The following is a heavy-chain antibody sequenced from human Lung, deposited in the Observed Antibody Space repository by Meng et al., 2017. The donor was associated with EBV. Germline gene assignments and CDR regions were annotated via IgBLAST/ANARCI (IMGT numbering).Heavy chain of an antibody. Sequence: VQLVQPGAAVKKPXPSVKVSCKTSGGTFRSDAVRWVRQAPGQGLEWMGGLIPMSDAPHYAQKFQDRVRITADESTSTHYMDLSGLRSEDTAVYYCASESGRGFTPDYWGQGTLVTVSS. CDR1: GGTFRSDA. V-gene: IGHV1-69*01. J-gene: IGHJ4*02. CDR3: ASESGRGFTPDY. D-gene: IGHD3-10*01. CDR2: LIPMSDAP.